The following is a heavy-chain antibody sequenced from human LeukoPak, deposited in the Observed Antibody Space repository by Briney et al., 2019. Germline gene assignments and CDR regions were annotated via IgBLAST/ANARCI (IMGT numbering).Heavy chain of an antibody. CDR1: GFPFIEYS. CDR3: ERDHNYAFDN. J-gene: IGHJ4*02. Sequence: GGSLRLSCTASGFPFIEYSMNWVRQAPGKGLEWISYIGIDSGNTKYADSVRGRFTISADKAKNSLYLQMNSLRVEDTAVYYCERDHNYAFDNWGQGTLVSVAS. D-gene: IGHD1-1*01. V-gene: IGHV3-48*01. CDR2: IGIDSGNT.